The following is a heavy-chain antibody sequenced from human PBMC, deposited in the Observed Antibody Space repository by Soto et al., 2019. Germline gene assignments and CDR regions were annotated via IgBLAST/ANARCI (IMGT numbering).Heavy chain of an antibody. Sequence: LTCAVYGGSFSVYYWSWIRQPPVKGLEWIGEINHSGSTNYNPSPKSRVTISVDTSKNQFSLKLSSVTAADTAVYYCARGIRIFGVVIFYRGTSTVEPNFEYWGQGTLVNVSS. CDR3: ARGIRIFGVVIFYRGTSTVEPNFEY. J-gene: IGHJ4*02. V-gene: IGHV4-34*01. D-gene: IGHD3-3*01. CDR1: GGSFSVYY. CDR2: INHSGST.